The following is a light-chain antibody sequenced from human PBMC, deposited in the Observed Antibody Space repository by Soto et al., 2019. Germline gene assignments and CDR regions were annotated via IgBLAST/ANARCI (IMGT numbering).Light chain of an antibody. CDR2: GAF. CDR1: QSISDN. J-gene: IGKJ2*01. V-gene: IGKV3-15*01. CDR3: QQYHNWPPQYT. Sequence: EIVMTQSPATLSVSPGERVTLSCRASQSISDNLAWFQQKSGQAPRLHIPGAFNRATGVPVRFTGSGSGTEFTLTISSLQSEDSAVYYCQQYHNWPPQYTFGQGTKLQIK.